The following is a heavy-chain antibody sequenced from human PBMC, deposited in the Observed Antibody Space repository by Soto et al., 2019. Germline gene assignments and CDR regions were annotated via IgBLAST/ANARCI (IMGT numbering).Heavy chain of an antibody. D-gene: IGHD5-18*01. CDR3: ARDRRQIWSSYFDY. V-gene: IGHV3-23*01. J-gene: IGHJ4*02. CDR2: ISASGGST. CDR1: GITLSSYA. Sequence: GGSLRLSCAASGITLSSYAMSWVRQAPGKGPEWVSGISASGGSTSYADSVKGRFTISRDNSKNTLYLQMNSLRAEDTAVYYCARDRRQIWSSYFDYWGPGTLVTVST.